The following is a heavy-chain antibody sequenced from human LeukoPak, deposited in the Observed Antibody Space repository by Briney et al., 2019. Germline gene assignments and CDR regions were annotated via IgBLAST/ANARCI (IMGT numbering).Heavy chain of an antibody. V-gene: IGHV3-7*01. D-gene: IGHD2/OR15-2a*01. Sequence: GGSLRLSCAASGLMFSSYWMTWVRQAPGKGLEWVANIKEDGREKYYVDSVKGRFTISRDNAKNSLYLQMNGLRAEDTAVYYCASELKALWRDYFDFWGQGILVTVSS. J-gene: IGHJ4*02. CDR3: ASELKALWRDYFDF. CDR1: GLMFSSYW. CDR2: IKEDGREK.